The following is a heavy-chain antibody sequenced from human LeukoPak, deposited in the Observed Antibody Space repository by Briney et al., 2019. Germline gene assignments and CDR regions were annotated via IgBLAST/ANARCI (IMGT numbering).Heavy chain of an antibody. CDR1: EFTFSSYW. Sequence: GGSLRLSCTASEFTFSSYWMSWVRQAPGKGLEWVANIKHDGSEKYYVDSVRGRFTISRDNTKNLLYLQMSSLRAEDTAVYYCATDRGWRTSGYYLYYFEYWGQGTLVTFSS. D-gene: IGHD3-3*01. CDR2: IKHDGSEK. CDR3: ATDRGWRTSGYYLYYFEY. V-gene: IGHV3-7*01. J-gene: IGHJ4*02.